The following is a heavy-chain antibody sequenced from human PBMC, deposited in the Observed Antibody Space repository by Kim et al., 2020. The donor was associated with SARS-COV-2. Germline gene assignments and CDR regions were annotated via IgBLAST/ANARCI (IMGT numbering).Heavy chain of an antibody. CDR3: ARGPSGSYSGWFDP. CDR1: GGSISSGSYY. V-gene: IGHV4-61*02. D-gene: IGHD1-26*01. CDR2: IYTSGST. Sequence: SETLSLTCTVSGGSISSGSYYWSWIRQPAGKGLEWIGRIYTSGSTNYNPSLKSRVTISVDTSKNQFSLKLSSVTAADTAVYYCARGPSGSYSGWFDPWGQGTLVTVSS. J-gene: IGHJ5*02.